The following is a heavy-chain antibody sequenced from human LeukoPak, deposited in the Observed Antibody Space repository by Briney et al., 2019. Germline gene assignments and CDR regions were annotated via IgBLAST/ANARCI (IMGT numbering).Heavy chain of an antibody. Sequence: GGSLRLSCAASGFTVSSNYMSWVRQAPGKGLERVSVIYSGGSTYYADSVKGRFTISRDNSKNTLYLQMNSLRAEDTAVYYCARDSNILTGFAFDIWGQGTMVTVSS. CDR1: GFTVSSNY. V-gene: IGHV3-53*01. D-gene: IGHD3-9*01. CDR3: ARDSNILTGFAFDI. CDR2: IYSGGST. J-gene: IGHJ3*02.